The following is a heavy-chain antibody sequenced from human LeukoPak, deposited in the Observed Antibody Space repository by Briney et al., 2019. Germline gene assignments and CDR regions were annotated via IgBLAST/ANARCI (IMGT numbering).Heavy chain of an antibody. V-gene: IGHV4-59*08. CDR3: ARHWSSSGWLMDY. CDR1: GGSISNYY. Sequence: KPSETLSLTCTVSGGSISNYYWSWIQQPPGKGLEWIGYIYYSGSTNYNPSLKSRVTISVDMSKNQFSLKLSSVTAADTAGYYCARHWSSSGWLMDYWGQGTLVTVSS. D-gene: IGHD6-19*01. CDR2: IYYSGST. J-gene: IGHJ4*02.